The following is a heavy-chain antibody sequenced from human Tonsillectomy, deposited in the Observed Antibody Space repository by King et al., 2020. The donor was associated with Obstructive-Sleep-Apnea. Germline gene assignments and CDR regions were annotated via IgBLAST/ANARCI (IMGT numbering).Heavy chain of an antibody. D-gene: IGHD3-10*01. CDR3: ARENYASGSYYFDY. CDR2: ISSRGNSI. CDR1: GFTFSDYY. V-gene: IGHV3-11*01. J-gene: IGHJ4*02. Sequence: VQLVQSGGGLVKLGGSLRLSCAASGFTFSDYYMSWIRQAPGKGLEWVSYISSRGNSIYYADSVKGRFTISRDNAKNSLYLQMNSLRAEDTAVYYCARENYASGSYYFDYWGQGTLVTVSS.